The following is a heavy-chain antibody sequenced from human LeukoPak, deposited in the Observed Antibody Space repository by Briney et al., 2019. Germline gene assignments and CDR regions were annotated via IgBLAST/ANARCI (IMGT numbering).Heavy chain of an antibody. CDR3: ARDSFIYYYGSGSNNWFDP. CDR2: INTNTGNP. D-gene: IGHD3-10*01. Sequence: ASVKVSCKASGYTFTSYAMNWVRQAPGQGLEWMGWINTNTGNPTYAQGFTGRFVFSLDTSVSTAYLQISSLKAEDTAVYYCARDSFIYYYGSGSNNWFDPWGQGTLVTVSS. J-gene: IGHJ5*02. V-gene: IGHV7-4-1*02. CDR1: GYTFTSYA.